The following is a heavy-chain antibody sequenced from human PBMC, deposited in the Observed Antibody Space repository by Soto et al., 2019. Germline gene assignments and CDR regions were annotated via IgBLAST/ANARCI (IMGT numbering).Heavy chain of an antibody. D-gene: IGHD3-16*01. CDR2: INAGNGNT. J-gene: IGHJ4*02. V-gene: IGHV1-3*01. Sequence: QVQLVQSGAEVKKPGASVKVSCKASGYTFTNYAMHWVRQTPGQRLEWMGWINAGNGNTKYSQKFQGRVTITRDTSASAGYLELSSLKFADTAVYYCARGGFSLAYWGQGTRVTVSS. CDR1: GYTFTNYA. CDR3: ARGGFSLAY.